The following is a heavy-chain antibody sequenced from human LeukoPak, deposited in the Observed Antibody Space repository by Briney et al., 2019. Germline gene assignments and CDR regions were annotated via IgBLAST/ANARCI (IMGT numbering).Heavy chain of an antibody. D-gene: IGHD3-22*01. Sequence: SDTLSLTCTVSGGAISSYYWSWIGQSPGKGREGIGYIYYSGSTNYNPSLKSRVTISVDTSKTPLSLKLSSVTAADTAVYYCARDIGYYYDSSGTWGGPHWWFDPWGQRTLVTVSS. J-gene: IGHJ5*02. V-gene: IGHV4-59*01. CDR1: GGAISSYY. CDR2: IYYSGST. CDR3: ARDIGYYYDSSGTWGGPHWWFDP.